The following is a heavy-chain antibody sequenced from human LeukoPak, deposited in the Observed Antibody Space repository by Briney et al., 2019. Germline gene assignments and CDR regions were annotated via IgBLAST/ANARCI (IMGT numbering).Heavy chain of an antibody. CDR1: GFTFSSYA. J-gene: IGHJ6*04. D-gene: IGHD3-10*02. Sequence: GRSLRLSCAASGFTFSSYAKHWVRQAPGKGLEWVAVISYDGSNKYYADSVKGRFTISRDNAKNSLYLQMNSLRAEDTAVYYCAELGITMIGGVWGKGTTVTISS. CDR2: ISYDGSNK. V-gene: IGHV3-30*04. CDR3: AELGITMIGGV.